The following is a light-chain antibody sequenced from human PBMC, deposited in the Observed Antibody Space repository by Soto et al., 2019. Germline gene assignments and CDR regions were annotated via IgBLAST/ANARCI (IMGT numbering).Light chain of an antibody. J-gene: IGKJ5*01. CDR3: QQFNSYPQT. Sequence: AIQLTQSPSSLSASVGDRVTITCRASQGICSALAWYQQKPGKAPKLLIYDASSLESGVPSRFSGSGSGTDFTLTISSLQPEDFATYYCQQFNSYPQTFGQGTRLEIK. CDR1: QGICSA. V-gene: IGKV1-13*02. CDR2: DAS.